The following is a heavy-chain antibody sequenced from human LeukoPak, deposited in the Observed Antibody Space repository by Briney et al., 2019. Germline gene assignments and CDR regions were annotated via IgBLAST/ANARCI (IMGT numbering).Heavy chain of an antibody. CDR1: GFTFSSYW. J-gene: IGHJ4*02. CDR3: ARDIFDY. V-gene: IGHV3-7*01. Sequence: GGSLRLSCAASGFTFSSYWMNWVRQAPGKGLEWVANINQDGSEKYFVDSVKGRFTISRGNAKNSVHLQMNGLRAEDTAMYYCARDIFDYWGQGILVTVSS. CDR2: INQDGSEK.